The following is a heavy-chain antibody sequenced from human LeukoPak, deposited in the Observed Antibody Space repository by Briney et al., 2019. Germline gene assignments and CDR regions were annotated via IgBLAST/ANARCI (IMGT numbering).Heavy chain of an antibody. D-gene: IGHD5-12*01. CDR1: GYTFTSYG. CDR2: ISAYNGNT. Sequence: GTSVKASCKASGYTFTSYGISWVRQAPGQGLEWMGWISAYNGNTNYAQKLQGRVTMTTDTSTSTAYMELRSLRSDDTAVYYCAREGIVATRPRRYFDYWGQGTLVTVSS. J-gene: IGHJ4*02. CDR3: AREGIVATRPRRYFDY. V-gene: IGHV1-18*04.